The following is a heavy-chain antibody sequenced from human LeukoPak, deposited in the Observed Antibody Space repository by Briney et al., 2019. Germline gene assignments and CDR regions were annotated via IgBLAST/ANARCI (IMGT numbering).Heavy chain of an antibody. Sequence: GGSLRLSCAASGFTFSSYAIHWVRQAPGKGLEYVSAISSNGGSTYYANSVKGRFTISRDNSKNTLYLHMGSLRADDMAVYYCARAATNSDFWSGFFDYWSQGTLVTVSS. D-gene: IGHD3-3*01. CDR1: GFTFSSYA. V-gene: IGHV3-64*01. CDR2: ISSNGGST. CDR3: ARAATNSDFWSGFFDY. J-gene: IGHJ4*02.